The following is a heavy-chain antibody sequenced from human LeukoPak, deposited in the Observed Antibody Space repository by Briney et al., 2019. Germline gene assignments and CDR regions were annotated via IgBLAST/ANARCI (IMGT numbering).Heavy chain of an antibody. D-gene: IGHD3-9*01. V-gene: IGHV3-66*01. J-gene: IGHJ4*02. CDR2: IYSGGST. Sequence: GGSLRLSCAASGFTVSSNYMSWVRQAPGKGLEWVSVIYSGGSTYYADSVKGRFTISRDNSKNTLYLQMNSLRAEDTAVYCCARYDILTGYYFDYWGQGTLVTVSS. CDR3: ARYDILTGYYFDY. CDR1: GFTVSSNY.